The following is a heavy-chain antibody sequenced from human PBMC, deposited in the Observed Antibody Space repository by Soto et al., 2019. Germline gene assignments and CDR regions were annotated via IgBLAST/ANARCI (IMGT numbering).Heavy chain of an antibody. CDR3: AREGYDSSEYPVGY. CDR1: GYTFTSNA. D-gene: IGHD3-22*01. J-gene: IGHJ4*02. CDR2: INAGNGNT. V-gene: IGHV1-3*01. Sequence: QVQLVQSGAEVKKPGASVKVSCKASGYTFTSNAIHWVRQAPGQRLGWMGWINAGNGNTKYSQKFQGRVTITRDTSATTTYMELSSLTSEDTAVYYCAREGYDSSEYPVGYGGQGTLVTGSS.